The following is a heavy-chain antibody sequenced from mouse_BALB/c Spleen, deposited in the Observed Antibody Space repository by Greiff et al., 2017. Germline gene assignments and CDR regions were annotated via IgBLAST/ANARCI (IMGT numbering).Heavy chain of an antibody. CDR2: IWRGGST. CDR3: ARYYCGSSYGHAMAY. Sequence: QVQLQQSGPGLVQPSQSLSITCTVSGFSLTSYGVHGVRQSPGKGLEWLGVIWRGGSTDYNAAFISRLSISKDNSKSQVFFKMNSLQANDTATYYSARYYCGSSYGHAMAYWGQGTSVTVSA. CDR1: GFSLTSYG. J-gene: IGHJ4*01. V-gene: IGHV2-2*02. D-gene: IGHD1-1*01.